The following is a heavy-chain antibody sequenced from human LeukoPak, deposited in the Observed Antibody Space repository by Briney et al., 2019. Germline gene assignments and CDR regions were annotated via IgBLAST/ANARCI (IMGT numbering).Heavy chain of an antibody. Sequence: GASVKPSCHASGYTFTSYGISWVRQPPGQGLEWMRWISAYNGNTNYAQTLQSRVTMTTDTSTSTGYMELRSLRSDDTAVYYCARDLSEIGSYDYWGEGTLVTVSS. D-gene: IGHD3-10*01. CDR1: GYTFTSYG. V-gene: IGHV1-18*01. J-gene: IGHJ4*02. CDR2: ISAYNGNT. CDR3: ARDLSEIGSYDY.